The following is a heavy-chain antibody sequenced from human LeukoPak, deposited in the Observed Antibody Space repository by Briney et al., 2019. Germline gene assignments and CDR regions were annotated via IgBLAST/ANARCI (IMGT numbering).Heavy chain of an antibody. J-gene: IGHJ3*02. Sequence: PGGSLRLSCAASGFTFSSYSMNWVRQAPGKGLEWVSSISSSSSYIYYADSVKGRFTISRDNAKNSLYLQVNSLRAEDTAVYYCARDRSDYGDSRDAFDIWGQGTMVTVSS. D-gene: IGHD4-17*01. CDR3: ARDRSDYGDSRDAFDI. V-gene: IGHV3-21*01. CDR2: ISSSSSYI. CDR1: GFTFSSYS.